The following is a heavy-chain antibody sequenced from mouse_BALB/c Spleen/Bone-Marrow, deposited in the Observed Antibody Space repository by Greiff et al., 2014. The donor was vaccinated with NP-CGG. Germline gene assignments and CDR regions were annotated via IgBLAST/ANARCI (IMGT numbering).Heavy chain of an antibody. Sequence: EVKLEESGGGLVQPGGSLKLSCAASGFTFSSYGMSWVRQTPDKRLELVATINSNGGSTYYPDSVKGRFTISRDNAKNTLYLQMSSLKSEDTAMYYCARVSYYAMDYRGQGTSVTVSS. CDR2: INSNGGST. V-gene: IGHV5-6-3*01. CDR1: GFTFSSYG. J-gene: IGHJ4*01. CDR3: ARVSYYAMDY.